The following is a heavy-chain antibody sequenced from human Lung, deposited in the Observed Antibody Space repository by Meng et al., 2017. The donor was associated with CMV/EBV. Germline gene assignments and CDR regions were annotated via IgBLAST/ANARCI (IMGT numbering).Heavy chain of an antibody. V-gene: IGHV4-38-2*02. CDR2: IYHSGST. Sequence: LXCTVSGYSISSGYYWGWIRQPPGKGLEWIGSIYHSGSTYYNPSLKSRVTISVDTSKNQFSLKVSSVTAADTAVYHCARSSSTVFWFDPWAQGTXVNVAS. CDR1: GYSISSGYY. D-gene: IGHD4-11*01. J-gene: IGHJ5*02. CDR3: ARSSSTVFWFDP.